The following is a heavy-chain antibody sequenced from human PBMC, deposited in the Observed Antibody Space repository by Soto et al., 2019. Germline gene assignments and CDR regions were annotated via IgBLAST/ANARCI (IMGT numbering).Heavy chain of an antibody. J-gene: IGHJ4*02. CDR2: INAGNANT. CDR1: GGTFSRYA. D-gene: IGHD3-3*01. V-gene: IGHV1-3*01. CDR3: ARTSGYYFYDY. Sequence: ASVKVSCKASGGTFSRYAMHCVRQAPGQRLEWMGWINAGNANTKYSQKFQGRVTITRDTSASTAYMELSSLRSEDTAVYYCARTSGYYFYDYWGQGTLVTVSS.